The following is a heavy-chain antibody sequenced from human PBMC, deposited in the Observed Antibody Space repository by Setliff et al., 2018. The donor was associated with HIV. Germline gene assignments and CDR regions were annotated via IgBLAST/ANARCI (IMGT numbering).Heavy chain of an antibody. CDR2: ISYDGRNK. CDR3: ARGDSFVYSYVYPDY. J-gene: IGHJ4*02. CDR1: GFTFSNFA. Sequence: GGSLRLSCAASGFTFSNFAVHWVRQAPGKGLEWVAVISYDGRNKYYANSVKGRFTISRDNAKNSLYLQMNSLRAEDTAVYYCARGDSFVYSYVYPDYWGQGTLVTAPQ. V-gene: IGHV3-30*04. D-gene: IGHD3-22*01.